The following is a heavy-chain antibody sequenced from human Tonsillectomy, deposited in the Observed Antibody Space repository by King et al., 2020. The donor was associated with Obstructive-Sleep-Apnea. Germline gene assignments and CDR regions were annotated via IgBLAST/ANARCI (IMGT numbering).Heavy chain of an antibody. CDR3: STGGTTGA. J-gene: IGHJ5*02. V-gene: IGHV3-15*01. CDR1: GFTFNYAW. CDR2: IKSKTDGGTT. Sequence: VQLVESGGGLVKPGGPLRLSCAASGFTFNYAWMAWVRQAPGKGLEWVGRIKSKTDGGTTDYAAPGEGRVTISRDDTKNTLYLQLNSLKTEDTAVYYFSTGGTTGAWGQATQVTVSS. D-gene: IGHD4-17*01.